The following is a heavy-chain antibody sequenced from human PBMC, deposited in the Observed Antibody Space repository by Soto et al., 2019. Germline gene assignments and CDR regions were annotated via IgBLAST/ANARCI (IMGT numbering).Heavy chain of an antibody. CDR3: VMVDNYVTPTPQDV. CDR1: GYIIVNYG. V-gene: IGHV1-18*01. D-gene: IGHD3-16*01. CDR2: ISPYTGNT. J-gene: IGHJ6*02. Sequence: QVQLVQSGDEVKKPGASVKVSCKASGYIIVNYGIAWVRQAPRQGLEWMGWISPYTGNTHSASKVQGRLTMTTDTSSSTAYMDLGSLTSDDTAVYYCVMVDNYVTPTPQDVWGQGTTVTVSS.